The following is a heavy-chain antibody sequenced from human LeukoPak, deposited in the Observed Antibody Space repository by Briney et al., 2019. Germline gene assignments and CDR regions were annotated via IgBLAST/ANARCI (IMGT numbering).Heavy chain of an antibody. CDR2: ISGSGGST. CDR3: ATDDKKTSSEYNWFDP. CDR1: GFTFSSYA. V-gene: IGHV3-23*01. J-gene: IGHJ5*02. Sequence: PGGSLRLSCAASGFTFSSYAMSWVRQAPGKGLEWVSAISGSGGSTYYADSVKGRFTISRDNSKNTLYLQMNSLRAGDTAVYYCATDDKKTSSEYNWFDPWGQGTLVTVSS. D-gene: IGHD1-1*01.